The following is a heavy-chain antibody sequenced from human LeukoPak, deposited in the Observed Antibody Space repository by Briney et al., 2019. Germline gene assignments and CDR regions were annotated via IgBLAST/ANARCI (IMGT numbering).Heavy chain of an antibody. CDR1: GFTFDDYA. Sequence: GGSLRLSCAASGFTFDDYAMHWVRQAPGKGLEWVSGISWNSGSIGYADSVKGRFTISRDNAENTLYLQMNSLRVEDTAVYYCVRSAFHAGSGNYYDYWGQGTLVTVSS. V-gene: IGHV3-9*01. CDR3: VRSAFHAGSGNYYDY. D-gene: IGHD3-22*01. CDR2: ISWNSGSI. J-gene: IGHJ4*02.